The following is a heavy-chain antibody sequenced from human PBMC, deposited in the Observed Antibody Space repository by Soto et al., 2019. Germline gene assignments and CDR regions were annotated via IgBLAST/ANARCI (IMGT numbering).Heavy chain of an antibody. CDR1: GSSISSDKW. Sequence: SETLSLTSPVSGSSISSDKWWRWIRQPPGKGLQWIGEIYHSGSTKYNPSLKSRVIISVDKSKNQFSLKLSSVTDADTAVYYCARGETQQQRDYWGQGTLVTVS. V-gene: IGHV4-4*02. CDR2: IYHSGST. D-gene: IGHD6-13*01. J-gene: IGHJ4*02. CDR3: ARGETQQQRDY.